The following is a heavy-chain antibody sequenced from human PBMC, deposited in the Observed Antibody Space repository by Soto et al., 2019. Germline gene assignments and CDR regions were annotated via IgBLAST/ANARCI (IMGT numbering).Heavy chain of an antibody. CDR1: GGSFSGYY. CDR2: INHSGST. Sequence: QVQLQQWGAGLLKPSETLSLTCAVYGGSFSGYYWSWIRQPPGKGLEWIGEINHSGSTNYNPSLKSRVTXSXDPXKNQFSLKLSSVTAADTAVYYCARVTGRYYYGMDVWGQGTTVTVSS. CDR3: ARVTGRYYYGMDV. V-gene: IGHV4-34*01. J-gene: IGHJ6*02.